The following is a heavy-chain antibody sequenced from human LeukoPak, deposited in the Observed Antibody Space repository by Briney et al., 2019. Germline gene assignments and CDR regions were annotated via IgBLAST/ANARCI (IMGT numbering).Heavy chain of an antibody. CDR2: IYTSGST. D-gene: IGHD3-22*01. V-gene: IGHV4-61*02. CDR1: GGSISSGSYY. J-gene: IGHJ4*02. CDR3: ARVGGYYDSSGYDYFDY. Sequence: SQTLSLTCTVSGGSISSGSYYWSWIRQPAGKGLERIGRIYTSGSTNYNPSLKSRVTISVDTSKNQFSLKLSSVTAADTAVYYCARVGGYYDSSGYDYFDYWGQGTLVTVSS.